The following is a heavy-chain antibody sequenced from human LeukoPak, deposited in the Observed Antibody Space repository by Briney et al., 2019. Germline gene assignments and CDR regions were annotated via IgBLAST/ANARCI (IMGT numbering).Heavy chain of an antibody. V-gene: IGHV4-4*02. D-gene: IGHD2-8*01. Sequence: NPSGTLSLTCGVSGGSITSTNWWSWVRPPPGQGVEWIGEVSLSGHTNYNPYVRRRIIIARDKSKNNLYLHLTSVTAADSAVYYCSRENGAFSPFGYWGQGYLVTVLS. CDR3: SRENGAFSPFGY. CDR1: GGSITSTNW. J-gene: IGHJ4*02. CDR2: VSLSGHT.